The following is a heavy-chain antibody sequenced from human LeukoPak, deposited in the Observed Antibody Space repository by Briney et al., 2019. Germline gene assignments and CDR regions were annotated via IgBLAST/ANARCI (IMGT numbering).Heavy chain of an antibody. CDR3: ARDSSGYYY. J-gene: IGHJ4*02. V-gene: IGHV4-59*11. D-gene: IGHD3-22*01. CDR1: GGSISSHY. Sequence: SETLSLTCTVSGGSISSHYWSWIRQPPGKGLEWIGYIYYSGSTNYNPSLKSRVTISVDTSKNQFSLKLSSVTAADTAVYYCARDSSGYYYWGQETLVTVSS. CDR2: IYYSGST.